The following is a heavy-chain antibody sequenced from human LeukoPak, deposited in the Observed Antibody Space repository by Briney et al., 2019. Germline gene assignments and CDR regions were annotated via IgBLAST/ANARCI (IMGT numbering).Heavy chain of an antibody. CDR1: GFIFSSYA. V-gene: IGHV3-23*01. CDR3: ARDRTGNYYGSGTYRYYYYGMDV. CDR2: IGGSGCST. J-gene: IGHJ6*02. D-gene: IGHD3-10*01. Sequence: GGSLRLSCAASGFIFSSYAMSWVREAPGEGLEWGSGIGGSGCSTYYADSVKGRFTISRDNAKNSLYLQMNSLRAEDTAVYYCARDRTGNYYGSGTYRYYYYGMDVWGQGTTVTVSS.